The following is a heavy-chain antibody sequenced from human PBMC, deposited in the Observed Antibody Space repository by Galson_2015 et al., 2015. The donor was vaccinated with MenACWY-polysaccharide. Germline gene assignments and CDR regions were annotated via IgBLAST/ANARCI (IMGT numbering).Heavy chain of an antibody. CDR2: VSAHNGNT. V-gene: IGHV1-18*01. CDR1: GYSFTNYY. CDR3: ARDRDGILWPPNPNH. D-gene: IGHD3-10*01. J-gene: IGHJ5*02. Sequence: SVKVSCKASGYSFTNYYISWVRQAPGQGLEWMGYVSAHNGNTRYAQRLQGRIGMTTDASTSTAYMELRSLTSDDTAIYYCARDRDGILWPPNPNHWGQGTLVTVSS.